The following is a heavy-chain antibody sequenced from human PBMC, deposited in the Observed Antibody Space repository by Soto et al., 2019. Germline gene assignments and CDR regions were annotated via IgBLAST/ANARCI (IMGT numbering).Heavy chain of an antibody. D-gene: IGHD1-26*01. CDR1: GFTFSSYG. Sequence: VSLRISCAASGFTFSSYGMHGVRQAPGKGLEWVSSISSSSRYISYADSVKGRFTISRDNAKNSLHLPMNSLRAEDTAVSYCESSRWVRGATTVPPFDYWGQGTLVTVPS. CDR2: ISSSSRYI. V-gene: IGHV3-21*01. CDR3: ESSRWVRGATTVPPFDY. J-gene: IGHJ4*02.